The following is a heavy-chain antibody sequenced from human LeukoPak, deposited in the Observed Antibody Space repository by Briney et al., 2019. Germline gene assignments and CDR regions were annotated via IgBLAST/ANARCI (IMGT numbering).Heavy chain of an antibody. CDR3: ARGGDYGGSSDAFDI. Sequence: AASVKVSCKASGGTFSSYAISWVRQAPGQGLEWMGGIIPIFGTANYAQKFQGRVTITADESTSTAYMELSSLRSEDTAVYYCARGGDYGGSSDAFDIWGQGTMVTVSS. CDR1: GGTFSSYA. D-gene: IGHD4-23*01. J-gene: IGHJ3*02. V-gene: IGHV1-69*13. CDR2: IIPIFGTA.